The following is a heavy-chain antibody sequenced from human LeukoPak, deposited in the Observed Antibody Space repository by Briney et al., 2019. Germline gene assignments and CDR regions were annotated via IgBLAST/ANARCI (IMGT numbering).Heavy chain of an antibody. J-gene: IGHJ3*02. Sequence: SQTLSLTCTVSGGSISSGSYYWSWIRQPAGKGLEWIGRIYTSGNTNYNPSLRGRVTISVDTSKNQFSLKLSSVTAADTAVYYCARGFGVVIMEDAFDIWGQGTMVTVSS. CDR2: IYTSGNT. D-gene: IGHD3-3*01. CDR1: GGSISSGSYY. V-gene: IGHV4-61*02. CDR3: ARGFGVVIMEDAFDI.